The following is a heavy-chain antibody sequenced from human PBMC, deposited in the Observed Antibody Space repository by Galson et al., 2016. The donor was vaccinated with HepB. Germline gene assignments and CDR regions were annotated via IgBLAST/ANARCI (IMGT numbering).Heavy chain of an antibody. J-gene: IGHJ4*02. CDR3: AIDPSHWIENPFAL. CDR2: ICGSCGDI. CDR1: GLNFKNLG. V-gene: IGHV3-23*01. D-gene: IGHD2-2*03. Sequence: SLRLSCAASGLNFKNLGMTWVRQAPGKGLEWVSTICGSCGDIDYADSVQGRFTISRDNSKNTLSLQMNSLRAEDTATYYCAIDPSHWIENPFALWGQGTLVTVSS.